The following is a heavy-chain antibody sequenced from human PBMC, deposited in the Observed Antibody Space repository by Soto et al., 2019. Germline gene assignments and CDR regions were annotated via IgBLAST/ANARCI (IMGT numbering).Heavy chain of an antibody. Sequence: SETLSLTCAVYGGSFSGYYWSWIRQPPGKGLEWIGEINHSGSTNYNPSLKSRVTISVDTSKNQFSLKLSSVTAADTAVYYCARYHDFGYSRSFDYWGQGTLVTVSS. CDR1: GGSFSGYY. CDR2: INHSGST. D-gene: IGHD4-17*01. CDR3: ARYHDFGYSRSFDY. V-gene: IGHV4-34*01. J-gene: IGHJ4*02.